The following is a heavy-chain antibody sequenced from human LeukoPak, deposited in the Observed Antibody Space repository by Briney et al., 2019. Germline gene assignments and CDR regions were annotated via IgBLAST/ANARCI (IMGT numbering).Heavy chain of an antibody. J-gene: IGHJ4*02. CDR2: IYYSGST. CDR3: ARHMGYGDYVAY. Sequence: SETLSLTCTVSGGSISSSSYYWGWIRQPPGKGLEWIGSIYYSGSTYYNPSLKSRVTISVDTSKNQFSLKLSSMTAADTAVYYCARHMGYGDYVAYWGQGTLVTVSS. CDR1: GGSISSSSYY. D-gene: IGHD4-17*01. V-gene: IGHV4-39*01.